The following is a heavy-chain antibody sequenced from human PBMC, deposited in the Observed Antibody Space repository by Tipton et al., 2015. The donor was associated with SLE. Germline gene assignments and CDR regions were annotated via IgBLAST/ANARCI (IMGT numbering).Heavy chain of an antibody. CDR2: IYTSGST. V-gene: IGHV4-61*02. CDR1: GGSISSGSYY. Sequence: TLSLTCTVSGGSISSGSYYWTWIRQPAGKGLEWIGRIYTSGSTNYNPSLKSRVTISVDTSKNQFSLKLSSVTAADTAVHYCARCDTGFDYWGQGTLVTVSS. D-gene: IGHD2-21*02. CDR3: ARCDTGFDY. J-gene: IGHJ4*02.